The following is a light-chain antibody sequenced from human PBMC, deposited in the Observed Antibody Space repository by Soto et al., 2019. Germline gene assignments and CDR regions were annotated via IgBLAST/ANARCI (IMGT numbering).Light chain of an antibody. CDR2: GAS. V-gene: IGKV3-15*01. J-gene: IGKJ1*01. CDR3: QQYNNWPPWT. Sequence: EIVMTQSPATLSVSPGERATLSCRASQSVSSNLAWYQQKPGQAPRPLIYGASTRATGIPARFSGSGSGTEFTLTISGLQSEDFAVYYCQQYNNWPPWTFGQGTKVDIK. CDR1: QSVSSN.